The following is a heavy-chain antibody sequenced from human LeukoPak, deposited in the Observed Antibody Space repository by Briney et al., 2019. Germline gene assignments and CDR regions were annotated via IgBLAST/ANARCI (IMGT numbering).Heavy chain of an antibody. Sequence: GGSLRLSCEVSGITLSNYGMSWVRQAPGRGLEWVAGIGGSGGGTKYADSVKGRFTISRDNPKNTLYLQMNSLRGEDTAAYFCAKRGVIIRVILVGFHKEAYYFDSWGQGALVTVSS. CDR2: IGGSGGGT. CDR1: GITLSNYG. D-gene: IGHD3-10*01. J-gene: IGHJ4*02. V-gene: IGHV3-23*01. CDR3: AKRGVIIRVILVGFHKEAYYFDS.